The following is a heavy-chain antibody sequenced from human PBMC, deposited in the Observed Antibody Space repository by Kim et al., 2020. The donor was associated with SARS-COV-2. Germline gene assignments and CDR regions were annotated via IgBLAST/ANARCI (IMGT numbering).Heavy chain of an antibody. CDR3: ARGSSGSYLSAFDI. Sequence: QKFQGRVTSTADESTSTAYMELRSMRSEDTAVYYCARGSSGSYLSAFDIWGQGTMVTVSS. V-gene: IGHV1-69*01. J-gene: IGHJ3*02. D-gene: IGHD1-26*01.